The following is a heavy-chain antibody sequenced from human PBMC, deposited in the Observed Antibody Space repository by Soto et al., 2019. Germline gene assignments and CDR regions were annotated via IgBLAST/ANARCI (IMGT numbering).Heavy chain of an antibody. CDR3: ARGPHSLFDY. CDR1: GFTFINYG. CDR2: IWYDGNNK. J-gene: IGHJ4*02. D-gene: IGHD2-21*01. Sequence: PWGSLRLSCAASGFTFINYGIHFFRHSPFKWLEWVAVIWYDGNNKYYADSVKGRFTISRDNSNNTIYVQMTSLRAEDTAVYYCARGPHSLFDYWGQGTLVTVSS. V-gene: IGHV3-33*01.